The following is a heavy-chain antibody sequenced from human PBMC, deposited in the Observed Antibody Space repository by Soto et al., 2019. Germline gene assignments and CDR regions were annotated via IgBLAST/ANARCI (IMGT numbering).Heavy chain of an antibody. V-gene: IGHV3-21*01. Sequence: VVSNSLCSEAAGFKRTTHSRNWVRPASGKGLEWVSSITSSSGHIYYADSVKGRFTISRDNARNSLYLQMNSLRAEDTAVYYCVRERGLSSFYGMDVWGQGTTVTVSS. CDR1: GFKRTTHS. CDR3: VRERGLSSFYGMDV. CDR2: ITSSSGHI. D-gene: IGHD3-10*01. J-gene: IGHJ6*02.